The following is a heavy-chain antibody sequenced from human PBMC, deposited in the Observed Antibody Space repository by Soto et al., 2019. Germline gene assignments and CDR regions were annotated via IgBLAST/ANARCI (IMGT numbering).Heavy chain of an antibody. V-gene: IGHV4-59*01. D-gene: IGHD5-18*01. CDR2: IYYSGST. Sequence: PSETLSLTCTVSGDSISSSYWSWIRQSPGKGLEWIGYIYYSGSTNYNASLKSRVTIYVDTSKNQFSLKLSSVTAADTAVYYCARRYGKNAFDIWGQGTMVT. J-gene: IGHJ3*02. CDR1: GDSISSSY. CDR3: ARRYGKNAFDI.